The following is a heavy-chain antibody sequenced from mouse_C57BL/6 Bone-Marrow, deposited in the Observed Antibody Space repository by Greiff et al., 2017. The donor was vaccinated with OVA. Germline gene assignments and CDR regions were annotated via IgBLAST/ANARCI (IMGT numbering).Heavy chain of an antibody. CDR1: GFTFTNYY. CDR3: ARYKGRVAVDYFDY. CDR2: IRNKPNGSTT. Sequence: EVKVVESGGGLVQPGDSLSLSCAASGFTFTNYYMSWVRQPPGTALEWLAFIRNKPNGSTTEYSASVKGRFTISRDNSQSILYLQRNALRAEDSATYYCARYKGRVAVDYFDYWGQGTALTVSS. V-gene: IGHV7-3*01. D-gene: IGHD1-1*01. J-gene: IGHJ2*01.